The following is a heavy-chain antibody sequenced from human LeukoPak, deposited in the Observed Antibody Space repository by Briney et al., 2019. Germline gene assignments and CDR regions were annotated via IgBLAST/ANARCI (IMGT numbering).Heavy chain of an antibody. J-gene: IGHJ5*02. CDR1: GGTFSSYA. CDR2: IIPIFGTA. D-gene: IGHD2-2*02. V-gene: IGHV1-69*01. Sequence: ASVKVSCKASGGTFSSYAIGWVRQAPGQGLEWMGGIIPIFGTANYAQKFQGRVTITADESTSTAYMELSSLRSEDTAVYYCARDPYCSSTSCYTLFDPWGQGTLVTVSS. CDR3: ARDPYCSSTSCYTLFDP.